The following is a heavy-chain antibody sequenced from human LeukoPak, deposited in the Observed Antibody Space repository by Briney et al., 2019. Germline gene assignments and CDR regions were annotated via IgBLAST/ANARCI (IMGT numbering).Heavy chain of an antibody. V-gene: IGHV4-59*08. CDR1: GGSISSYY. J-gene: IGHJ4*02. CDR3: ARHVVVTAPLGY. D-gene: IGHD2-21*02. Sequence: PSETLSLTCTVSGGSISSYYWSWIRQPPGKGLEWIGYIYCSGSTNYNPSLKSRVTISIDTSKNQFSLKLSSVTAADTAVYYCARHVVVTAPLGYWGQGTLVTVTS. CDR2: IYCSGST.